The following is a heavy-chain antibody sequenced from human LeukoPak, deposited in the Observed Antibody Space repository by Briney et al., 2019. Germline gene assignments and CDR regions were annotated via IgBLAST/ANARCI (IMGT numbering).Heavy chain of an antibody. Sequence: ASVKVSCKASGYTFTSYAMNWVRQAPGQGLEWMGWINTNTGNPTYAQGFTGRFVFSLDTSVSTAFLQISSLKAEDTAVYYCARGVSCYYDSSGLCGTFDPWGQGTLVTVSS. D-gene: IGHD3-22*01. CDR1: GYTFTSYA. J-gene: IGHJ5*02. CDR3: ARGVSCYYDSSGLCGTFDP. CDR2: INTNTGNP. V-gene: IGHV7-4-1*02.